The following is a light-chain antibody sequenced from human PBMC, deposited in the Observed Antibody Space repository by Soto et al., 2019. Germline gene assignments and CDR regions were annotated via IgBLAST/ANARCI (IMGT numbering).Light chain of an antibody. CDR2: GAS. CDR3: HHYGSS. Sequence: EIVLTQSPGXLSLSPGEXASLSCRASXSVXGKYLAWYQQKPGQAPRLVIYGASNRATGLPDRFSGSGSGTDFTLTISRLEPEDFAFYYCHHYGSSFGGGTRVEFK. CDR1: XSVXGKY. V-gene: IGKV3-20*01. J-gene: IGKJ4*01.